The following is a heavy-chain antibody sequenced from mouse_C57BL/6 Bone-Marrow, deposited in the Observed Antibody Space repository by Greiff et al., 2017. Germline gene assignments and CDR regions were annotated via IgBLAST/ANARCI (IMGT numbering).Heavy chain of an antibody. CDR1: GFTFSSYA. CDR3: TRGRVYDVDAMDY. D-gene: IGHD2-12*01. Sequence: EVMLVESGEGLVKPGGSLKLSCAASGFTFSSYAMSWVRQTPEKRLEWVAYISSGGDYIYYADTVKGRFTISRDNARNTLYLQMSSLKSEDTAMYYCTRGRVYDVDAMDYWGQGTSVTGSS. J-gene: IGHJ4*01. CDR2: ISSGGDYI. V-gene: IGHV5-9-1*02.